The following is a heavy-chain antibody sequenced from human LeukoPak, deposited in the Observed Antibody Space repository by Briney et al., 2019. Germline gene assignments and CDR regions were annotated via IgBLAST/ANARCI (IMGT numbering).Heavy chain of an antibody. J-gene: IGHJ3*02. CDR2: IYTSGST. D-gene: IGHD3-3*01. CDR1: GGSISSYY. CDR3: ARGYYDFWSGYLGNAFDI. Sequence: PSETLSLTCTVSGGSISSYYWNWIRQPAGKGLEWIGRIYTSGSTNYNPSLKSRVSMSVDTSKNQFSLKLSSVTAADTAVYYCARGYYDFWSGYLGNAFDIWGQGTMVTVSS. V-gene: IGHV4-4*07.